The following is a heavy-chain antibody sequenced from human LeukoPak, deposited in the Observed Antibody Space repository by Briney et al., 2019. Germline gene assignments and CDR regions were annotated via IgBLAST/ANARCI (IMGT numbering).Heavy chain of an antibody. CDR2: IYYSGST. CDR1: GGSISSYY. Sequence: SETLSLTCTVSGGSISSYYWSWIRQPPGKGLEWIGFIYYSGSTNYNPSLKRRVTISVDTSKKQFSLKLRSVTAADTAVYYCARVSGYDWESFYDYWGQGTLVTVSS. V-gene: IGHV4-59*01. CDR3: ARVSGYDWESFYDY. D-gene: IGHD5-12*01. J-gene: IGHJ4*02.